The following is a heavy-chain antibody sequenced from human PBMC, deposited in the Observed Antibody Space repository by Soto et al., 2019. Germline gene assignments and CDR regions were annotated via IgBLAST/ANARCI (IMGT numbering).Heavy chain of an antibody. V-gene: IGHV3-21*01. Sequence: GGSLRLSCAASGFTFSSYSMNWVRQAPGKGLEWVSSISSSSSYIYYADSVKGRFTISRDNAKNSLYLQMNSLRAEDTAVYYCARDWIAVAEMDVWGQGTTVTVSS. CDR2: ISSSSSYI. CDR1: GFTFSSYS. CDR3: ARDWIAVAEMDV. J-gene: IGHJ6*02. D-gene: IGHD6-19*01.